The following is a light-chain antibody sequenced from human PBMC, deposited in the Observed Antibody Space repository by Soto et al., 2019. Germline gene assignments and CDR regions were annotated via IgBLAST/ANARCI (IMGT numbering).Light chain of an antibody. J-gene: IGLJ1*01. V-gene: IGLV2-11*01. CDR1: SSDVGGYNY. CDR3: FSYAGRSTRYV. Sequence: QSVLTQPHSVSGSPRQSVTISCTGSSSDVGGYNYVSWYQQHPGKAPKLLIFDVSKRPSGVPDRFSGSKSGNTASLTISGLQAEDEADYYCFSYAGRSTRYVFGTGTKLTVL. CDR2: DVS.